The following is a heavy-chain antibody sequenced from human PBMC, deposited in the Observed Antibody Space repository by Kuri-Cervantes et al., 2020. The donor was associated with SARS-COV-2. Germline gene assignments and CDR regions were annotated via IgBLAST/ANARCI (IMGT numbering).Heavy chain of an antibody. J-gene: IGHJ6*02. D-gene: IGHD3-3*01. CDR2: IYYSGST. V-gene: IGHV4-61*01. CDR1: GGSVSSDSYY. CDR3: ARGVTIFGEDV. Sequence: GSLRLSCTVSGGSVSSDSYYWSWIRQPPGKGLEWIGYIYYSGSTNYNPSLKSRVTISVDTSKNQFSLKLSSVTAADTAVYYCARGVTIFGEDVWGQGTTVTVSS.